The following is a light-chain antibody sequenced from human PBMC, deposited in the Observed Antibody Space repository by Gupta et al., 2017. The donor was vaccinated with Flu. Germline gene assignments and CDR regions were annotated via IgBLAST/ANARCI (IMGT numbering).Light chain of an antibody. CDR2: ESN. V-gene: IGLV1-40*01. Sequence: QSVLTQPPSVSGAPVQRITISCTGSSSNIGAGYNVHWYQQLPGAAPKLLIYESNNRPSGVPDRFSGSKSDTSASLAIAGLQAEDEADYYCQSYDSRMTGSRVFGTGTRVTVL. CDR1: SSNIGAGYN. J-gene: IGLJ1*01. CDR3: QSYDSRMTGSRV.